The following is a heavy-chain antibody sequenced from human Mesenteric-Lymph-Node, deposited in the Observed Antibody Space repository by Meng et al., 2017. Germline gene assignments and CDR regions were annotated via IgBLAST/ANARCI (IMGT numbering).Heavy chain of an antibody. V-gene: IGHV3-30*06. D-gene: IGHD2-2*01. J-gene: IGHJ4*02. CDR1: GFTFSSYG. CDR2: MSYDGSRQ. CDR3: AALPFCSSTNCYHGDFDY. Sequence: GESLKISCAASGFTFSSYGMHWVRQAPGKGLQWVAVMSYDGSRQHYADSVKGRFTISRDNSENTLYLHMNSLRPEDTAVYYCAALPFCSSTNCYHGDFDYWGQGTLVTVSS.